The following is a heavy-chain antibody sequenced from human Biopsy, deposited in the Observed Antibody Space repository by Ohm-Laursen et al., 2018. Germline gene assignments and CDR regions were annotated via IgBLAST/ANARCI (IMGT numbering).Heavy chain of an antibody. CDR3: ATKLTGYFHH. V-gene: IGHV3-21*04. D-gene: IGHD3-9*01. Sequence: GSLRLSCSASGFIFSTYTMNWVRQAPGEGLEWVSSISSRSSDIYYADSVKGRFTISRDNAKNSLFLHMNSLRSDDTAVYYCATKLTGYFHHWGQGTLVIVSS. CDR2: ISSRSSDI. J-gene: IGHJ1*01. CDR1: GFIFSTYT.